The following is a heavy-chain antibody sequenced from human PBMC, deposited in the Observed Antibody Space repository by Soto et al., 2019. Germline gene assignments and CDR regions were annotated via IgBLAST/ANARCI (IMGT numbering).Heavy chain of an antibody. J-gene: IGHJ6*02. CDR2: ISSSSSYI. Sequence: EVQLLESGGGLVQPGGSLRLSCAASGFTFSSYSMNWVRQAPGKGLEWVSSISSSSSYIYYADSVKGRFTISRDNAKNSLYLQMNSLRAEDTAVYYCARDQSASDYYYYGMDVWGQGTTVTVSS. V-gene: IGHV3-21*01. D-gene: IGHD2-2*01. CDR1: GFTFSSYS. CDR3: ARDQSASDYYYYGMDV.